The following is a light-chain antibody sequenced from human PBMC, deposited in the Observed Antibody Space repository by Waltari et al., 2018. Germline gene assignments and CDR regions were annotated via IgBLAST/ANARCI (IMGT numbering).Light chain of an antibody. CDR1: ASNIGDTV. V-gene: IGLV1-44*01. CDR3: ATWDDSPNGHWV. Sequence: QSVLTQPPSASGTPGQRVTISCSGRASNIGDTVVNWYQQFPGKAPKLVIYRNDQRPSGVPDRCSGSKSGTSASLAISGLQSEDEADYYCATWDDSPNGHWVFGGGTKVTVL. J-gene: IGLJ3*02. CDR2: RND.